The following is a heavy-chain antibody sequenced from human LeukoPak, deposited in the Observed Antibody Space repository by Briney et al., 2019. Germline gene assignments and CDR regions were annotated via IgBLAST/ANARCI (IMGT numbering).Heavy chain of an antibody. J-gene: IGHJ4*02. CDR3: AKGAVSTAMVYYFDY. CDR2: ISWNSGSI. V-gene: IGHV3-9*03. CDR1: GFTFDDYA. Sequence: GGSLRLSCAASGFTFDDYAMRWVRQAPGKGLEWVSGISWNSGSIGYADSVKGRFTISRDNAKNSLYLQMNSLRAEDMALYYCAKGAVSTAMVYYFDYWGQGTLVTVSS. D-gene: IGHD5-18*01.